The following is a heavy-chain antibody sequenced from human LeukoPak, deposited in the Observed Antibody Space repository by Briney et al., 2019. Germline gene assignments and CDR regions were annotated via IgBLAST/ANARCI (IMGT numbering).Heavy chain of an antibody. V-gene: IGHV3-23*01. D-gene: IGHD1-26*01. J-gene: IGHJ4*02. CDR3: GKYVQTSVGANDY. CDR2: ISGSGGAT. CDR1: GFTFSSSP. Sequence: GGSLRLSCAASGFTFSSSPMNWVRQAPGKGLEWVSVISGSGGATFYGDSVQGRFTISRDNSRDTLYLQMNSLTAEDTAVYYCGKYVQTSVGANDYWGQGTLVTVSS.